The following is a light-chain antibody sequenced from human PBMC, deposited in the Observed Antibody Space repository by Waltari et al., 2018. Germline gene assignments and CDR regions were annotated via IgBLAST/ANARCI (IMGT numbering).Light chain of an antibody. CDR3: AAWDDSLNGHWV. V-gene: IGLV1-44*01. Sequence: QSVLTQPPSASGTPGQRVTISCSRSTSNIGSNLVNWYQQLPGKAPKLLIYRSDQRPSGVPGRFSGSQSGTSASRAISGLQSEDEADYYCAAWDDSLNGHWVFGGGTKVTVL. J-gene: IGLJ3*02. CDR2: RSD. CDR1: TSNIGSNL.